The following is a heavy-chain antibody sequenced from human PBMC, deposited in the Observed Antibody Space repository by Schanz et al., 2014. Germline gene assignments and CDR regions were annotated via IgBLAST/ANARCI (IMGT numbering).Heavy chain of an antibody. D-gene: IGHD6-13*01. V-gene: IGHV1-69*08. J-gene: IGHJ4*02. CDR2: IIPILDKT. Sequence: QVQLVQSGAEVMKPGSSVKVSCKASGGTFSSYTINWVRQAPGQGLEWMGRIIPILDKTSYAQKFQGRVTMTRDTSTSTVYMELSSLRSEDTAVYYCARDGEAAAGCDYWGQGTLVTVSS. CDR1: GGTFSSYT. CDR3: ARDGEAAAGCDY.